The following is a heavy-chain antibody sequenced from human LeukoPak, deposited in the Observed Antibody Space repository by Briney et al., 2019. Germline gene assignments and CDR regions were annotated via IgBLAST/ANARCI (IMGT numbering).Heavy chain of an antibody. Sequence: ASETLSLTCAVSGYSISSGYYWGWIRQPPGKGLEWIGSIYHSGSTYYNPSHKSRVTISVDTSKNQFSLKLSSVTAADTAVYYCASGTYSNSFAYWGQGTLVTVSS. D-gene: IGHD4-11*01. CDR3: ASGTYSNSFAY. CDR2: IYHSGST. J-gene: IGHJ4*02. CDR1: GYSISSGYY. V-gene: IGHV4-38-2*01.